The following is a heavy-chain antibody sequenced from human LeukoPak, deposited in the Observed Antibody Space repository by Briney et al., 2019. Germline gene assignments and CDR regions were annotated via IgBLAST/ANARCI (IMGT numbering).Heavy chain of an antibody. Sequence: GGSLRLSCAASGFTFSDYFMTWIRQAPGKRLEWVSYISGSGSNRYYADFVKGRFTISGDNAKNSLYLQMNGLRVEDTAVYYCATSQSSVAGIVGDWGQGTLVTVSS. CDR3: ATSQSSVAGIVGD. CDR2: ISGSGSNR. CDR1: GFTFSDYF. V-gene: IGHV3-11*04. J-gene: IGHJ4*02. D-gene: IGHD6-19*01.